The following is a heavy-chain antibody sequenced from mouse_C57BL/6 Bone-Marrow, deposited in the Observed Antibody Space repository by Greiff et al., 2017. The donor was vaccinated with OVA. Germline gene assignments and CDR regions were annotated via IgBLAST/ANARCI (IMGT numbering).Heavy chain of an antibody. CDR1: GYTFTSYW. V-gene: IGHV1-50*01. CDR3: AREEGIGSDDGDFDV. CDR2: IDPSDSVT. J-gene: IGHJ1*03. Sequence: QVQLQQPGAELVKPGASVKLSCKASGYTFTSYWMQWVKQRPGQGLEWIGEIDPSDSVTNYNPKFKGKATLPVDTSSSTAYMQLSSLTSEDSAVYYCAREEGIGSDDGDFDVWGTGTTVTVTS. D-gene: IGHD2-14*01.